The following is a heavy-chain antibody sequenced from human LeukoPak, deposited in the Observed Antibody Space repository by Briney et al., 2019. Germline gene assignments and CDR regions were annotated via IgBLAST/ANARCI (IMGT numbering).Heavy chain of an antibody. CDR3: ASLTYYYDSSGYFNWFDP. V-gene: IGHV4-34*01. CDR2: INHSGST. J-gene: IGHJ5*02. D-gene: IGHD3-22*01. Sequence: SETLSLTCAVYGGSFSGYYWSWIHQPPGKGLEWIGEINHSGSTNYNPSLKSRVTVSLDTSKNQFSLKLSSVTAADTAVYYCASLTYYYDSSGYFNWFDPWGQGTLVTVSS. CDR1: GGSFSGYY.